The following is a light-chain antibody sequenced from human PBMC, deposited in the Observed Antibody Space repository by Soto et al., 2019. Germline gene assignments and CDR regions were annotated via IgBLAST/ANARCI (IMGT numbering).Light chain of an antibody. V-gene: IGKV3-20*01. CDR2: DTS. CDR3: QYQGT. Sequence: IVLTQSPGILSLSPGERATLSCRASQNVGRRYLAWYQQKPGQAPMLLIYDTSERASDIPDRFSGSGSGTDFTLTISRLVPEDFAVYYCQYQGTFGGGTKVEIK. J-gene: IGKJ4*01. CDR1: QNVGRRY.